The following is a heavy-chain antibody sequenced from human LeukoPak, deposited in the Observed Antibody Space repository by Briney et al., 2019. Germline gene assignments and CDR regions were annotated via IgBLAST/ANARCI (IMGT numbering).Heavy chain of an antibody. D-gene: IGHD5-12*01. CDR1: GFTFSSYS. CDR2: ISSSSYI. V-gene: IGHV3-21*01. Sequence: GGSLRLSCAASGFTFSSYSMNWVRQAPGKGLEWVSSISSSSYIYYADSVKGRFTISRDNAKNSLYLQMNSLRAEDTAVYYCARDRNVDIVATTGWYNWFDPWGQGTLVTVSS. CDR3: ARDRNVDIVATTGWYNWFDP. J-gene: IGHJ5*02.